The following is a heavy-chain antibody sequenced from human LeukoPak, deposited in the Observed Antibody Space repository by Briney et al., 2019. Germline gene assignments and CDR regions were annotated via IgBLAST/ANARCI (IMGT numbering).Heavy chain of an antibody. J-gene: IGHJ4*02. CDR2: INHSGST. D-gene: IGHD3-16*01. CDR1: GGSFRGYY. Sequence: SETLSLTCAVYGGSFRGYYWSWIRQPPGKGLEWIGEINHSGSTNYNPSLKSRVTISVDTSKNQFSLKLSSVTAADTAVYYCARDGPIGVYYWGQGTLVTVSS. V-gene: IGHV4-34*01. CDR3: ARDGPIGVYY.